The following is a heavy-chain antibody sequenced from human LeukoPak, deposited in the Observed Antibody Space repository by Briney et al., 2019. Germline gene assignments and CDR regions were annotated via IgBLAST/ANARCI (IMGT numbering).Heavy chain of an antibody. Sequence: GESLKISCKGSGYSFTSYWIGWVRQMPGKGLEWTGIIYPGDSDTRYSPSFQGQVTISADKSISTAYLQWSSLKASDTAMYYCARVKDSYYDILTGSYHYMDVWGKGTTVTVSS. CDR1: GYSFTSYW. V-gene: IGHV5-51*01. CDR2: IYPGDSDT. J-gene: IGHJ6*03. D-gene: IGHD3-9*01. CDR3: ARVKDSYYDILTGSYHYMDV.